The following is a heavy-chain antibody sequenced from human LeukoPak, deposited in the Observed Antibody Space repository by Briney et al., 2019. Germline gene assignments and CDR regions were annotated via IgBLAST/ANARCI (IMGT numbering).Heavy chain of an antibody. CDR2: IYTSGST. V-gene: IGHV4-4*07. Sequence: SETLSLTCTVSISSYYWSWIRQPAGKGLEWIGRIYTSGSTNYNPSLKSRVTMSVDTSKNHFSLKLSSVTAADTAVYYCARDFRGYRSSAYYFDYWGQGTLVTVSS. CDR1: ISSYY. D-gene: IGHD6-6*01. CDR3: ARDFRGYRSSAYYFDY. J-gene: IGHJ4*02.